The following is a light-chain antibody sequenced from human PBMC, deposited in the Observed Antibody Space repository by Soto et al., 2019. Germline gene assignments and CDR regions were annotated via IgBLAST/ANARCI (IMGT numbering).Light chain of an antibody. CDR1: SSNIGSNY. V-gene: IGLV1-47*01. Sequence: QPVLTQPPSASGTPGQRVTISCSGSSSNIGSNYVYWYQQLPGTAPKLLIYRNNQRPSGVPDRFSGSKSGTSGSLAISGLRSEDEAEYYCAAWDDSLRGQVFGTGTKLTVL. CDR2: RNN. J-gene: IGLJ1*01. CDR3: AAWDDSLRGQV.